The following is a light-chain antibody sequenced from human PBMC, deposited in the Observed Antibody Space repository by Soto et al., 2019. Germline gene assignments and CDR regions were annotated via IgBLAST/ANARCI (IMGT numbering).Light chain of an antibody. Sequence: DTQMTQCSSSLSSSVGKRVTITCRSSQSFSSYLNWYQQKPGKAPKLLIYAASSLQSGVPSRFSGSGSGTDFTLTISSLQPEDFATYYCQQSYSTPHFGGGTKVDIK. CDR2: AAS. CDR3: QQSYSTPH. J-gene: IGKJ4*01. CDR1: QSFSSY. V-gene: IGKV1-39*01.